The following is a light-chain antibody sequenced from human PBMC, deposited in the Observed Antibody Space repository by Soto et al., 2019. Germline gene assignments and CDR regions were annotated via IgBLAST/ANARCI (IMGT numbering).Light chain of an antibody. CDR1: QSVLYSSNNKNY. CDR2: WAS. CDR3: QQYESTPPT. Sequence: DIVMTQSPDSLAVSLGERATINCKSSQSVLYSSNNKNYLAWYQQRPGQPPKLLIYWASTRESGVPDRFSGSESGTDFNLTITSLQAEDVAVYDCQQYESTPPTFGQGTKLEIK. V-gene: IGKV4-1*01. J-gene: IGKJ2*01.